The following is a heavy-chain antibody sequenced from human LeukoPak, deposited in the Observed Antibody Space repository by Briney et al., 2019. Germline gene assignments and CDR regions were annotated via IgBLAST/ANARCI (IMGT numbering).Heavy chain of an antibody. D-gene: IGHD3-22*01. CDR1: GFTVRNTY. J-gene: IGHJ4*02. CDR2: IYSGGNT. Sequence: GGSLRLSCAASGFTVRNTYMTWVRQAPGRGLEWVSVIYSGGNTYYADSVKGRFTTSRDNSKNTLFLQMNSLRAEDTAVYFCAKRGVVIRVILVGFHKEAYYFDSWGQGALVTVSS. V-gene: IGHV3-53*01. CDR3: AKRGVVIRVILVGFHKEAYYFDS.